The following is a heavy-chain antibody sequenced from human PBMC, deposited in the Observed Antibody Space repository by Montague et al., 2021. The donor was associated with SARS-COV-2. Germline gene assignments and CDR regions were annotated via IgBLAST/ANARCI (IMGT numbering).Heavy chain of an antibody. CDR1: GASSSNYY. J-gene: IGHJ4*02. D-gene: IGHD5-12*01. CDR3: ASAPRYSFGFWAY. Sequence: SETLSLTCAVYGASSSNYYWSWIRQSPGKGLEWVGEINHSGHTXXXPSXEGRLTISLDSSKKQFSLKMTSVTAADTAIYYCASAPRYSFGFWAYWGQGTLVSVSS. CDR2: INHSGHT. V-gene: IGHV4-34*01.